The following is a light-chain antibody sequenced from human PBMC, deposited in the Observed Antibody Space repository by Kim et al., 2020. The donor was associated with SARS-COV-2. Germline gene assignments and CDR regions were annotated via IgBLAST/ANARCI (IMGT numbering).Light chain of an antibody. J-gene: IGKJ2*01. CDR3: MQGTHWPRT. V-gene: IGKV2-30*01. CDR2: KVS. Sequence: DVVMTQSPLSLPVTLGQPASISCRSSQSLVDSDGNTYLNWFQQRPGQSPRRLIYKVSNRDSGVPDRFSGSGSGTDFTLIISRVEAEDVGVYYCMQGTHWPRTFGQGTKREIK. CDR1: QSLVDSDGNTY.